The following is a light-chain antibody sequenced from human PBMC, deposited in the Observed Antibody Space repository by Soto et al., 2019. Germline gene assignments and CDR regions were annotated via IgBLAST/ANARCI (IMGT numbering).Light chain of an antibody. CDR2: RAS. CDR3: QQYVSXPWT. Sequence: EIVLTQSPGTLSLSPGGIATLSCRASQSVSSSYLSWYQQKPGQAPRLLIYRASSRATGIPDRFSGSGSGTDFTLTISRLEPEDFAVYYFQQYVSXPWTCGQGTKV. CDR1: QSVSSSY. V-gene: IGKV3-20*01. J-gene: IGKJ1*01.